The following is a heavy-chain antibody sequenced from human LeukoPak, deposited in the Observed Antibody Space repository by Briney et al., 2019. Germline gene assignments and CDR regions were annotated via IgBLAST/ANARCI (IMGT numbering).Heavy chain of an antibody. CDR1: GFTFSSYA. J-gene: IGHJ4*02. CDR2: ISGSGGST. CDR3: AKSKVSVVTSVLYYFDY. Sequence: GGSLRLSCAASGFTFSSYAMSWVRQAPGKGLEWVSAISGSGGSTYYADSVKGRFTISRDNSKNTLYLQMNSLRAEDTAVYYCAKSKVSVVTSVLYYFDYWGQGTLVTVSS. D-gene: IGHD2-15*01. V-gene: IGHV3-23*01.